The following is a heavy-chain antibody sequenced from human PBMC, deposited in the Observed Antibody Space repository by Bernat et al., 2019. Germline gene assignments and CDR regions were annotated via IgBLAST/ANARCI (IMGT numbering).Heavy chain of an antibody. V-gene: IGHV4-34*01. J-gene: IGHJ3*02. D-gene: IGHD2-15*01. CDR2: INHSGST. CDR1: GGSFSGYY. CDR3: ARGGQWWHRPNAFDI. Sequence: QVQLQQWGAGLLKPSETLSLTCAVYGGSFSGYYWSWIRQPPGKGLEWIGEINHSGSTNYNPSLKSRVTISVDTSKNQFSLKLSSVTAADTAVYYCARGGQWWHRPNAFDIWGQGTMVTVSS.